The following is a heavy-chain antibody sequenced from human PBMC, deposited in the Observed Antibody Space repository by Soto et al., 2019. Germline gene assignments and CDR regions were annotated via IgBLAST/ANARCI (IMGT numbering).Heavy chain of an antibody. D-gene: IGHD6-13*01. CDR1: GGSFSRYR. V-gene: IGHV1-69*13. J-gene: IGHJ4*02. CDR2: IVPIYRTA. Sequence: SLKVYCKASGGSFSRYRFNWVRQAPGQGLEWVGGIVPIYRTAEYAQKFQGRVTITADESARTSYMELRSMKSQDKAVYYCVRDSGAKLRSSWGQGTLVTVS. CDR3: VRDSGAKLRSS.